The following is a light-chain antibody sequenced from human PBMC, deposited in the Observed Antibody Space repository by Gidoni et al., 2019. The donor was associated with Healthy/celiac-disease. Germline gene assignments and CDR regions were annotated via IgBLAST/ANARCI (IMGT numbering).Light chain of an antibody. CDR1: SSNIGAGYD. CDR3: QSYDSSLSGSRV. Sequence: QSVLTQPPSVSGAPGQRVTISCTGSSSNIGAGYDVHWYQQLPGTAPKLPHYGNSNRPSGVPDRFSGSKSGTSASLAITGLQAEDEADYYCQSYDSSLSGSRVFGGGTKLTVL. CDR2: GNS. J-gene: IGLJ2*01. V-gene: IGLV1-40*01.